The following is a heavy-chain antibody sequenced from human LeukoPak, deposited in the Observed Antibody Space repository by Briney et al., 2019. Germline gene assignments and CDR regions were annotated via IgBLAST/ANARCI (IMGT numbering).Heavy chain of an antibody. V-gene: IGHV3-48*03. Sequence: GGSLRLSCAASGFTFSSYEMNWVRQAPGKGREWVSYISSSGSTIYYADSVKGRFTISRDNAKNSLYLQMNSLRAEDTAVYYCASLLRFLEWLDYWGRGTLVTVSS. CDR2: ISSSGSTI. D-gene: IGHD3-3*01. CDR3: ASLLRFLEWLDY. J-gene: IGHJ4*02. CDR1: GFTFSSYE.